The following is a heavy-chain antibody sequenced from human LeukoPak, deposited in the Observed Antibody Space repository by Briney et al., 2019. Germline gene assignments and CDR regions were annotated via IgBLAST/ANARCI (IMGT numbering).Heavy chain of an antibody. V-gene: IGHV3-48*03. CDR1: RFTFSSYE. Sequence: QPGGSLRLSCAASRFTFSSYEMNWVRQAPGKGLEWVSYISSSGSTIYYADSVKGRFTISRDNAKNSLYLQMNSLRAEDTAVYYCARSVAAGGILDYWGQGTLVTVSS. CDR2: ISSSGSTI. D-gene: IGHD6-13*01. J-gene: IGHJ4*02. CDR3: ARSVAAGGILDY.